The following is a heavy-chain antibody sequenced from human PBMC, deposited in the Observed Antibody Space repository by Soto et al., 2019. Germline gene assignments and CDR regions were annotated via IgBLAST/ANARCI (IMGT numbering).Heavy chain of an antibody. CDR3: ARVAMENYHDMWSGSTSSALDV. CDR2: VSHSGRT. J-gene: IGHJ6*02. V-gene: IGHV4-59*13. D-gene: IGHD3-3*01. Sequence: SETLSLTXKVSGGSMRGYSWSWIRQTPGEGLEWIGYVSHSGRTDYSPSLKNRVTISLDMSKNHFALHVNSVDPADTAVYYCARVAMENYHDMWSGSTSSALDVWGQGTTVTVSS. CDR1: GGSMRGYS.